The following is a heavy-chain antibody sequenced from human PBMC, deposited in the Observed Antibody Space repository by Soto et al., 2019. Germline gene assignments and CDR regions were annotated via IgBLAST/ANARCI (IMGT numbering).Heavy chain of an antibody. V-gene: IGHV2-5*02. D-gene: IGHD6-25*01. Sequence: QITLKESGPTLVKPTQTLTLTCTFSGFSLSTSGVGVGWIRQPPGKALEWLALIYWDDDKRYSPSLKSRLTITKDTSKNQVVLTMTNMDPVDTATYYRAHRQGWGIAARRGWFDAWGQGTLVTVSS. J-gene: IGHJ5*02. CDR2: IYWDDDK. CDR1: GFSLSTSGVG. CDR3: AHRQGWGIAARRGWFDA.